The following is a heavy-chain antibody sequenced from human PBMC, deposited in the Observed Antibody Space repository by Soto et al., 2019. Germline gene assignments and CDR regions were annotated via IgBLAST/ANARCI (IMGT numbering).Heavy chain of an antibody. CDR2: IIPIFGTA. CDR3: ATKSMVRGYYYGMDV. J-gene: IGHJ6*02. Sequence: SVKVSCKASGGTFRSYAISWVRQAPVQGLEWMGGIIPIFGTANYAQKFQGRVTITADESTSTAYMELSSLRSEDTAEYYCATKSMVRGYYYGMDVWGQGTTVTVSS. CDR1: GGTFRSYA. V-gene: IGHV1-69*13. D-gene: IGHD3-10*01.